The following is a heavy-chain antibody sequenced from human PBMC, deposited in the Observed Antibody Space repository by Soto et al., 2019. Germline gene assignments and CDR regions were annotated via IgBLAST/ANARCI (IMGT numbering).Heavy chain of an antibody. D-gene: IGHD6-13*01. CDR1: GFTFSSYG. V-gene: IGHV3-33*01. CDR3: ARPVSAAVTDDAFDI. J-gene: IGHJ3*02. Sequence: HPGGSLRLSCAASGFTFSSYGMHWVRQAPGKGLEWVAVIWYDGSNKYYADSVKGRFTISRDNSKNTLYLQMNSLRAEDTAVYYCARPVSAAVTDDAFDIWGQGTMVTVSS. CDR2: IWYDGSNK.